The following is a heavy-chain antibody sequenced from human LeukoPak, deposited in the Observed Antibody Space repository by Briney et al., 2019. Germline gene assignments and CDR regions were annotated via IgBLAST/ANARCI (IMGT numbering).Heavy chain of an antibody. Sequence: PGGSLRPSCAASGFTFSTYAMGWVRQAPGKGLEWVSAISGSGGRTYYADSVKGRFTISRDNSKNTLYVQMNSLRAEDTAVYYCAKANWDDEYIFTNWGQGTLVTVSS. D-gene: IGHD1-1*01. CDR3: AKANWDDEYIFTN. CDR1: GFTFSTYA. V-gene: IGHV3-23*01. J-gene: IGHJ4*02. CDR2: ISGSGGRT.